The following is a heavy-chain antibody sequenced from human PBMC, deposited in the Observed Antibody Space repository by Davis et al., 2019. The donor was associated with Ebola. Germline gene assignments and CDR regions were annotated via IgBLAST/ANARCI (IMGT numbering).Heavy chain of an antibody. V-gene: IGHV3-73*01. Sequence: AGSLTLSCAASGFTFSGSAMHWVRQASGKGLEWVGRIRSKANSYATAYAASVKGRFTISRDDSKNTAYLQMNSLKTEDTAVYYCVRVDYYGMDVWGQGTTVTVSS. J-gene: IGHJ6*02. CDR3: VRVDYYGMDV. CDR2: IRSKANSYAT. D-gene: IGHD3-10*01. CDR1: GFTFSGSA.